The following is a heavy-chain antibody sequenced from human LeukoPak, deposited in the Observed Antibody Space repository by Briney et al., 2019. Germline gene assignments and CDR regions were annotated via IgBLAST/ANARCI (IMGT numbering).Heavy chain of an antibody. V-gene: IGHV3-7*01. CDR2: IKQDGSEK. CDR3: AREFVYYYDSSGYNDY. J-gene: IGHJ4*02. CDR1: GFTFSSYW. D-gene: IGHD3-22*01. Sequence: GGSLRLSCAASGFTFSSYWMSWVRQAPGKGLEWVANIKQDGSEKYYVDSVKGRFTISRDNAKNKLYLQMNSLRAEDTAVYYCAREFVYYYDSSGYNDYWGQGTLVTVSS.